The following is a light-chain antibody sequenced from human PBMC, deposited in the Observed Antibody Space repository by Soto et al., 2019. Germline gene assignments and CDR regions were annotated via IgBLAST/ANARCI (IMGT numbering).Light chain of an antibody. CDR2: KIS. CDR3: QQYGSSPGT. J-gene: IGKJ1*01. V-gene: IGKV2-24*01. CDR1: QSLVHSDGNTY. Sequence: DIVMTQTPLSSPVTLGQPASISCRSSQSLVHSDGNTYLSWLQQRPGQHPRLLIYKISDRFSGVTDRFSGSGAGTDFTLTIRRVEAEDFGVYYCQQYGSSPGTFGQGTKVDIK.